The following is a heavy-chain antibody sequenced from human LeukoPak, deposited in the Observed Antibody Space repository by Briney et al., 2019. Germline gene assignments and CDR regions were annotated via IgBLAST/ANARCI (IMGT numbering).Heavy chain of an antibody. D-gene: IGHD6-19*01. J-gene: IGHJ5*02. V-gene: IGHV1-2*04. CDR1: GYTFTGYY. Sequence: ASVKVSCKASGYTFTGYYMHWVRQALGQGLEWMGWINPNSGGTNYAQKFQGWVTMTRDTSISTAYMELSRLRSDDTAVYYCARGEVSSGWSTNTQYNWFDPWGQGTLVTVSS. CDR3: ARGEVSSGWSTNTQYNWFDP. CDR2: INPNSGGT.